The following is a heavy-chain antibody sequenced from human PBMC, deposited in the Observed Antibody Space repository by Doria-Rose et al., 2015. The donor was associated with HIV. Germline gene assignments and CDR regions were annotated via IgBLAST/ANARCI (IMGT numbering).Heavy chain of an antibody. V-gene: IGHV2-26*01. CDR2: IFSDDER. CDR1: GVSLSSPGMG. Sequence: QVTLKESGPVLVKPTETLTLTCTVSGVSLSSPGMGVSWIRQPPGKALECLANIFSDDERSYKTSLKSRLTISRGTSKSQVVLTMTDMDPVDTATYYCARIKSSRWYHKYYFDFWGQGTLAIVSA. CDR3: ARIKSSRWYHKYYFDF. D-gene: IGHD6-13*01. J-gene: IGHJ4*02.